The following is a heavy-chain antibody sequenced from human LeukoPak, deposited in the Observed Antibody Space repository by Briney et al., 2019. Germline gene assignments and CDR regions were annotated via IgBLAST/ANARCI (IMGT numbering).Heavy chain of an antibody. CDR3: ARDSGKLRYFDWLSTGRNDAFDI. V-gene: IGHV3-66*01. Sequence: GGSLRLSCAASGFTVSSNYMSWVRQAPGKGLEWVSVIYSGGSTYYADSVKGRFTISRDNSKNTLYLQMNSLRAEDTAVYYCARDSGKLRYFDWLSTGRNDAFDIWGQGTMVTVSS. D-gene: IGHD3-9*01. CDR1: GFTVSSNY. CDR2: IYSGGST. J-gene: IGHJ3*02.